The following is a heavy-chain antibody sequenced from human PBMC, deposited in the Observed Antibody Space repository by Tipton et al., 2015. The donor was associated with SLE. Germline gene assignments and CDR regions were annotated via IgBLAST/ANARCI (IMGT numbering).Heavy chain of an antibody. CDR1: GYSFTSYW. V-gene: IGHV5-51*03. CDR2: IYPGDSDT. CDR3: ASPPQLAGDGNIFDI. Sequence: QLVQSGAEVKKPGESLKISCKGSGYSFTSYWIGWVRQMPGKGLEWMGLIYPGDSDTRYSPSFQGQVTISADKSISTAFLHWSSLQASDTAIYYCASPPQLAGDGNIFDIWGQGTMVTVS. J-gene: IGHJ3*02. D-gene: IGHD6-19*01.